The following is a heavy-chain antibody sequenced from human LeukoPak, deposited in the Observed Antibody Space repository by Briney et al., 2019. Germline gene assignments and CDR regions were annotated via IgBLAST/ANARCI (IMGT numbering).Heavy chain of an antibody. CDR2: IYYSGST. Sequence: SETLSLTCTVSGGSISSSSYYWGWIRQPPGKGLGWIGSIYYSGSTYYNPSLKSRVTISVDTSKNQFSLKLSSVTAADTAVYYCARRYFDFLPFDYWGQGTLVTVSS. D-gene: IGHD3-9*01. J-gene: IGHJ4*02. V-gene: IGHV4-39*01. CDR1: GGSISSSSYY. CDR3: ARRYFDFLPFDY.